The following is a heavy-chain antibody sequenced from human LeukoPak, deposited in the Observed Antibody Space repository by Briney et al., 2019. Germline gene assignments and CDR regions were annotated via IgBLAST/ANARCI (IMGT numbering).Heavy chain of an antibody. CDR3: ARDRVVSGGFDP. CDR1: GYTFTSYG. Sequence: GASVKVSCKASGYTFTSYGISWVRQAPGQGLEWMGWINPNSGGTTYAQKFQGRVTMTRDTSISTAYMELSRLRSDDTAVYYCARDRVVSGGFDPWGQGTLVTVSS. CDR2: INPNSGGT. V-gene: IGHV1-2*02. D-gene: IGHD2-15*01. J-gene: IGHJ5*02.